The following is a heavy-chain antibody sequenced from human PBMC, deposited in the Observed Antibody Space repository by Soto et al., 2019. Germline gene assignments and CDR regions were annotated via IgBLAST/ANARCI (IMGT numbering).Heavy chain of an antibody. CDR1: GFTFSSYG. J-gene: IGHJ4*02. CDR2: IWYDGSNK. Sequence: QVQLVESGGGVVQPGRSLRLSCAASGFTFSSYGMHWVRQAPGKGLEWVAVIWYDGSNKYYADSVKGRFTLSRDNSQNXLYLQMNSLRAEDTAVYYCARDAYDRRGRRGDFDYWGQGILVTVSS. D-gene: IGHD3-22*01. CDR3: ARDAYDRRGRRGDFDY. V-gene: IGHV3-33*01.